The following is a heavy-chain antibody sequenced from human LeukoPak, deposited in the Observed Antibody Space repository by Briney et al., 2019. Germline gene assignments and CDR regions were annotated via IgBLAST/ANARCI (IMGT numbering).Heavy chain of an antibody. CDR3: ARGWLAETTVVTPYNY. CDR2: ITPIFGTA. V-gene: IGHV1-69*13. D-gene: IGHD4-23*01. Sequence: ASVKVSCKASGYTFTGYHMHWVRQAPGQGLEWMGGITPIFGTAKYAQKFQGRVTITAVESMSAAYMELSSLRSEDTAVYYCARGWLAETTVVTPYNYWGQGTLVTVSS. CDR1: GYTFTGYH. J-gene: IGHJ4*02.